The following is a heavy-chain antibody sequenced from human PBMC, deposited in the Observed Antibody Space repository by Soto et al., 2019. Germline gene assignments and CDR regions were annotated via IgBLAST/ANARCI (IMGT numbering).Heavy chain of an antibody. V-gene: IGHV1-46*01. CDR2: INPASGST. CDR3: ARDLADCDH. CDR1: GYTFTDYY. J-gene: IGHJ4*02. D-gene: IGHD3-3*02. Sequence: QGQLLQSGAEVKNPGASVKLSCRTSGYTFTDYYIHWVRQAPGQGLEWLGIINPASGSTNYAQEFQGRVTLNTDTSTTTVYMELSGLRAEDTDSFYCARDLADCDHWGQGTLVTVSS.